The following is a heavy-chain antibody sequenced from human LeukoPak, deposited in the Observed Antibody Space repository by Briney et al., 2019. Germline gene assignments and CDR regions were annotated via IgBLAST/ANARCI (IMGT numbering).Heavy chain of an antibody. V-gene: IGHV3-7*01. CDR2: INQDGSGK. CDR3: ARAASLLNIAVAGTLHFDY. CDR1: GFNFSRYW. D-gene: IGHD6-19*01. J-gene: IGHJ4*02. Sequence: PGGSLRLSCAASGFNFSRYWMIWVRQAPGKGLEGVANINQDGSGKNYVDSVKGRFTISRDNAKNSLYLRMSSLRADDTAVYYCARAASLLNIAVAGTLHFDYWGQGTLVTVSS.